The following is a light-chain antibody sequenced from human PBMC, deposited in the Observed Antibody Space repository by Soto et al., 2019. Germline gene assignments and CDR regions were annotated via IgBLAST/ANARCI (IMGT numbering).Light chain of an antibody. CDR1: SSDVGGYNY. CDR3: SSYTNTRTLV. CDR2: EVS. V-gene: IGLV2-14*01. Sequence: QSALTQPASVSGSPGQSITISCTGTSSDVGGYNYVSWYQHHPGKAPKLMIYEVSHRPSGVSYRLSGSKSGNTASLTISGLQGEDEADYYCSSYTNTRTLVFGTGTQLTVL. J-gene: IGLJ1*01.